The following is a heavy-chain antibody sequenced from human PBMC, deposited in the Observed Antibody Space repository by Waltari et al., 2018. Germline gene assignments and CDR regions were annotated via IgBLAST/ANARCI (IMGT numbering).Heavy chain of an antibody. CDR1: GGSFSDYY. D-gene: IGHD2-2*01. Sequence: QVQLQQWGAGLLKPSETLSLTCAVYGGSFSDYYLTWIRQPPGKGLEWIGEINRGGSTRSSGAREGRVPISVDASKTQFSLRLTSVAAADTAVYYCARGACSDTSCYANYYYMDVWGKGTAVTVSS. CDR3: ARGACSDTSCYANYYYMDV. V-gene: IGHV4-34*01. CDR2: INRGGST. J-gene: IGHJ6*03.